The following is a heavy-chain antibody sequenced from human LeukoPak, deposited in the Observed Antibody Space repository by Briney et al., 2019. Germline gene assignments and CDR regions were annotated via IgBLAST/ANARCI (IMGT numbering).Heavy chain of an antibody. J-gene: IGHJ4*02. CDR2: INHSGST. V-gene: IGHV4-34*01. Sequence: SETLSLTCAVYGGSFSGYYWSWIRQPPGKGLEWTGEINHSGSTNYNPSLKSRVTISVDTSKNQFSLKLSSVTAADTAVYYCARGRYDILTGYYTAVYFDYWGQGTLVTVSS. CDR1: GGSFSGYY. D-gene: IGHD3-9*01. CDR3: ARGRYDILTGYYTAVYFDY.